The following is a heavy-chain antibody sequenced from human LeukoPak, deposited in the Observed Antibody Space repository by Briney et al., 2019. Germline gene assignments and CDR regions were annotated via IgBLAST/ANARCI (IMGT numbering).Heavy chain of an antibody. V-gene: IGHV4-39*01. D-gene: IGHD4-17*01. Sequence: SETLSLTCIVSGGSHSGSGYYWGWIRQPPGKGLEWIGHISYDGTTYYNPSLKSRVTISRDTSKNQFSLELASVTATDTAIYYCARLEGYGDYFDNWGQGTLVTVSS. CDR1: GGSHSGSGYY. CDR2: ISYDGTT. CDR3: ARLEGYGDYFDN. J-gene: IGHJ4*02.